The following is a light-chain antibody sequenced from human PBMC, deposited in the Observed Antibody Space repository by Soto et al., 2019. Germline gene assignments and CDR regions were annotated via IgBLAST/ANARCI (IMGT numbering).Light chain of an antibody. CDR3: QQYSRCSA. Sequence: DIQMTQSPSTLSASVGDRVTITCRASQPISAWLAWYQQKPGMAPKLLLYTASTLQSGVPSRCSGSGSGTEFTLTISSLQPDDFVCYYCQQYSRCSAFGQGTKVELK. J-gene: IGKJ1*01. V-gene: IGKV1-5*03. CDR1: QPISAW. CDR2: TAS.